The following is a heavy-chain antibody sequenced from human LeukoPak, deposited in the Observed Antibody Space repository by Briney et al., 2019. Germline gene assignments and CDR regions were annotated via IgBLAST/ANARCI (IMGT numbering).Heavy chain of an antibody. J-gene: IGHJ3*02. CDR2: IIPIFGTA. Sequence: SVKVSCKASGGTFSSYAISWVRQAPGQGLEWMGGIIPIFGTANYAQKFQGRVTITTDESTSAAYMELSSLRSEDTAVYYCASGGPPYCSSTSCSLPAAFDIWGQGTMVTVSS. D-gene: IGHD2-2*01. CDR1: GGTFSSYA. V-gene: IGHV1-69*05. CDR3: ASGGPPYCSSTSCSLPAAFDI.